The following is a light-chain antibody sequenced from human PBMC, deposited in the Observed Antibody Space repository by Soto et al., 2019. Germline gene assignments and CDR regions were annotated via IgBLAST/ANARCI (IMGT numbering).Light chain of an antibody. CDR3: QKRSNCPPYT. J-gene: IGKJ2*01. CDR2: DAS. Sequence: EIVLTQSPATLSLSPGERATLSCRASQSVSSYLAWYQQKPGQAPRLLIYDASNRATGIPARFSGSGSGTDFTLTISSLEPEDFAVYYCQKRSNCPPYTFGQGTKLEIK. CDR1: QSVSSY. V-gene: IGKV3-11*01.